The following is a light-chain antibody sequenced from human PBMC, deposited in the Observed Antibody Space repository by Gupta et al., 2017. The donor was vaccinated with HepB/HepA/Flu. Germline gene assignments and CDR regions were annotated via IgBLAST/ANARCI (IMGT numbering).Light chain of an antibody. CDR3: CSYAGSNTWV. CDR2: EVK. CDR1: SSDIGAYNV. V-gene: IGLV2-23*02. J-gene: IGLJ3*02. Sequence: QSDLTQPASVSGSPGQSITISCTGTSSDIGAYNVVSWYQQSPGKAPKLMIYEVKKRPSGVSNRFSGSKSGYTASLTISGLQSEDEAHYYCCSYAGSNTWVFGGGTRLTVL.